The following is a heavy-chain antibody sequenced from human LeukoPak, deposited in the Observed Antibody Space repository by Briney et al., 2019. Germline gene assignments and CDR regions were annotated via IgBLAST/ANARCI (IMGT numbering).Heavy chain of an antibody. D-gene: IGHD3-9*01. CDR3: TRGIPTEDILASYYKNRDAFDI. CDR2: IIPIFGTA. V-gene: IGHV1-69*13. J-gene: IGHJ3*02. CDR1: GGTFSSYA. Sequence: SVKVSCKVSGGTFSSYAISWVRQAPGQGLEWMGGIIPIFGTANYAQKFQGRVTITADESTSTAYMELSSLRSEDTAVYYCTRGIPTEDILASYYKNRDAFDIWGQGTMVTVSS.